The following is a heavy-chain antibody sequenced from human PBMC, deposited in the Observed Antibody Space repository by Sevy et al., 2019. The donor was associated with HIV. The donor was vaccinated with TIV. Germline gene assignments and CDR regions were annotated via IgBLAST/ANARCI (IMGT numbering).Heavy chain of an antibody. CDR1: GYSITGNY. V-gene: IGHV1-2*02. CDR3: AKDREWFGGYFDI. Sequence: ASVKVSCKASGYSITGNYMHWVRQAPGQGLEWMGWMNPKSGETKHAQKFQGRVTMTRDTSTSTAYMELTSLRSDDTAMYYCAKDREWFGGYFDIWGQGTMITVSS. J-gene: IGHJ3*02. D-gene: IGHD3-10*01. CDR2: MNPKSGET.